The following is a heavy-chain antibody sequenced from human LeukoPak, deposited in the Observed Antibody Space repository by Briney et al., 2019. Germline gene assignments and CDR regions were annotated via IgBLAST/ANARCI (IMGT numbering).Heavy chain of an antibody. Sequence: GASVKVSCKASGFTFTSSAVQWVRQARGQRLEWIGWIVVGSGNTNYAQKFQERVTITRDMSTSTAYMELSSLRSEDTAVYYCAAAKHGYSYRYGMDVWGQGTTVTVSS. D-gene: IGHD5-18*01. CDR2: IVVGSGNT. V-gene: IGHV1-58*01. J-gene: IGHJ6*02. CDR3: AAAKHGYSYRYGMDV. CDR1: GFTFTSSA.